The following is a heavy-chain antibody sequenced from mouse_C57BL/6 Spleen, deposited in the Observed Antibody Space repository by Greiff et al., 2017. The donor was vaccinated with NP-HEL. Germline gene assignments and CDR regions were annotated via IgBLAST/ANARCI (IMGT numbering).Heavy chain of an antibody. CDR3: ARDPGVDY. Sequence: EVQLVESGGGLVKPGGSLKLSCAASGFTFSSYAMSWVRQTPEKRLEWVATISDGGSYTYYPDNVKGRFTISRDNAKNNLYLQMSHLKSEDTAMYYCARDPGVDYWGQGTTLTVSS. V-gene: IGHV5-4*01. J-gene: IGHJ2*01. CDR1: GFTFSSYA. CDR2: ISDGGSYT.